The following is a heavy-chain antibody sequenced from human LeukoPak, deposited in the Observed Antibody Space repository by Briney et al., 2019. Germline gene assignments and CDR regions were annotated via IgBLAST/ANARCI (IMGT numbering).Heavy chain of an antibody. V-gene: IGHV3-15*01. CDR3: TTESGPRAMIGALSYRDV. D-gene: IGHD3-22*01. Sequence: GGSLRLSCAASEFTFSNAWMSWVRQAPGKGLEWVGRIKSKTDGGTTDYAAPVKGRFTISRDDSKNTLYLQMNSLKTEDTAVYYCTTESGPRAMIGALSYRDVGAKVTTVTVSS. J-gene: IGHJ6*03. CDR1: EFTFSNAW. CDR2: IKSKTDGGTT.